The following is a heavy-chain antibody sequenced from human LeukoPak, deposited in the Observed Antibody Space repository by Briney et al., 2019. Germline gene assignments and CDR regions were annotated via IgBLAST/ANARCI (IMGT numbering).Heavy chain of an antibody. Sequence: PSETLSLTCAVYGGSFSIYSWTWIRQPPGKGLEWIGEINHSGSTNYNPSLKSRVAISIDTSKNQFSLRLSSVSAADTAVYYCAQGVAADFDYWGQGTLVTVSS. J-gene: IGHJ4*02. CDR3: AQGVAADFDY. V-gene: IGHV4-34*01. CDR2: INHSGST. CDR1: GGSFSIYS. D-gene: IGHD6-13*01.